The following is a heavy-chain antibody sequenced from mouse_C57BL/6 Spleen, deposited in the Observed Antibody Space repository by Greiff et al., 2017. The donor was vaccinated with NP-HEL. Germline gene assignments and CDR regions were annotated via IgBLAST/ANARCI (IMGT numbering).Heavy chain of an antibody. CDR3: ARDNYSNFWYFDV. V-gene: IGHV5-17*01. D-gene: IGHD2-5*01. J-gene: IGHJ1*03. CDR2: ISSGSSTI. CDR1: GFTFSDYG. Sequence: EVKVVESGGGLVKPGGSLKLSCAASGFTFSDYGMHWVRQAPEKGLEWVAYISSGSSTIYYADTVKGRFTISRDNAKNTLFLQMTSLRSEDTAMYYCARDNYSNFWYFDVWGTGTTVTVSS.